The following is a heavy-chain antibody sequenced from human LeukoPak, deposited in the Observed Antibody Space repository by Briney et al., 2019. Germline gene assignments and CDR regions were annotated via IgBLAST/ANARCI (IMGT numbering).Heavy chain of an antibody. CDR2: IYDSGST. V-gene: IGHV4-39*07. J-gene: IGHJ4*02. Sequence: SETLSLTCTVSGGSIRSSYYYWGWIRQPPGKGLEWIGSIYDSGSTYYNPSLKSRVTISVDRSKNQFSLKLSSVTAADTAVYYCARGDYTSPYYFDYWGQGTLVTVSS. CDR1: GGSIRSSYYY. CDR3: ARGDYTSPYYFDY. D-gene: IGHD4-11*01.